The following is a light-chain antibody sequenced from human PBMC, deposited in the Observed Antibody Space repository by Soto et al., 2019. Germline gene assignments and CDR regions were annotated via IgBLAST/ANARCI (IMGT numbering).Light chain of an antibody. CDR2: DAS. J-gene: IGKJ1*01. Sequence: EIVMTQSPATLSVSPVERATLSFRASQSVSSNLAWYQPTPGQAPRLLIFDASNRATGIPDRFSGSGSGTDFTLTISRLEPEDFAVYYCQQYGSSPRTCGQGTKGDIK. V-gene: IGKV3-20*01. CDR1: QSVSSN. CDR3: QQYGSSPRT.